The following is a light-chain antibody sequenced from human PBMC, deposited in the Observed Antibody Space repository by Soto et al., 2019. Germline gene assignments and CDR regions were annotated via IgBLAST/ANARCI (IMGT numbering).Light chain of an antibody. V-gene: IGLV1-40*01. Sequence: QSVLTQPPSASGTPGQRVTISCSGSSSNIGSNTVSWYQQLPGTAPKLLIYGNSNRPSGVPDRFSGSKSGTSASLAITGLQAEDEADYYCQSYDSSLSGCYVFGTGTKVTVL. CDR3: QSYDSSLSGCYV. CDR1: SSNIGSNT. J-gene: IGLJ1*01. CDR2: GNS.